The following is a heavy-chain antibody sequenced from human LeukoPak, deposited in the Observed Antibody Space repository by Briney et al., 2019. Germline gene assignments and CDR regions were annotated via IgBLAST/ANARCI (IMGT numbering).Heavy chain of an antibody. Sequence: PSETLSLTCTVSGGSISSGDYYSSWIRQPPGKGLEWIGYIYYSGSTYYNPSLKSRVTISVDTPKNQFSLKLSSVTAADTAVYYCARGGDYYDSSGYYRGLAFDIWGQGTMVTVSS. V-gene: IGHV4-30-4*08. CDR2: IYYSGST. J-gene: IGHJ3*02. D-gene: IGHD3-22*01. CDR1: GGSISSGDYY. CDR3: ARGGDYYDSSGYYRGLAFDI.